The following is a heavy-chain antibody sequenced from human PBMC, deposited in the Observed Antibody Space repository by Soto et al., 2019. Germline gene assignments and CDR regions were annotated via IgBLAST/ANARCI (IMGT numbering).Heavy chain of an antibody. CDR2: IKQDGGEK. Sequence: EVQLVESGGGLVQPGGSLRLSCAASGFTFSSDCMSWVRQAPGKGLEWVANIKQDGGEKYYVDSVKGRFTISRDNAKNSLYLQMNSLRAEDTAVYYCARGDPYCSGGTCHPHWFDPWGQGTLVTVSS. CDR3: ARGDPYCSGGTCHPHWFDP. J-gene: IGHJ5*02. V-gene: IGHV3-7*01. D-gene: IGHD2-15*01. CDR1: GFTFSSDC.